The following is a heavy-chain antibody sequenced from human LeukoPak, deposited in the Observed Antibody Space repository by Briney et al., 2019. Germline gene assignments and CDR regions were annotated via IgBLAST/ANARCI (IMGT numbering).Heavy chain of an antibody. V-gene: IGHV3-30*02. D-gene: IGHD2-2*03. CDR1: GFTFSRSG. CDR2: IGYDGSKI. J-gene: IGHJ5*02. CDR3: SRDQAGYCSGASCP. Sequence: GGSLRLSCAASGFTFSRSGMHWVRQAPGKGLEWVTFIGYDGSKIYYADSVKGRFTISRDNAKKVVYLQMNSLRAEDTAVYYCSRDQAGYCSGASCPWGQGTRVTVSS.